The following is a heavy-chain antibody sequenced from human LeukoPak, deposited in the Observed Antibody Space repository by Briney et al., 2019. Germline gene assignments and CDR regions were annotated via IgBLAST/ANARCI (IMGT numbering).Heavy chain of an antibody. Sequence: PGGSLRLSCAASGFTYSNYAMHWVRQAPGSGLEWVAFIKHDGSNQNYADSVKGRFTISRDNAKNSLYLQMNSLRAEDTAVYYCARVQSSSSWYVVRAYYYYGMDVWGQGTTVTVSS. D-gene: IGHD6-13*01. V-gene: IGHV3-30*02. CDR2: IKHDGSNQ. CDR1: GFTYSNYA. CDR3: ARVQSSSSWYVVRAYYYYGMDV. J-gene: IGHJ6*02.